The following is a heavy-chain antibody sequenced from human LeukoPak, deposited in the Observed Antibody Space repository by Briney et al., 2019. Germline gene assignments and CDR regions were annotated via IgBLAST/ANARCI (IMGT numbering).Heavy chain of an antibody. V-gene: IGHV4-38-2*02. Sequence: SETLSLTCTVSGYSFSVVYYWGWIRHPPGKGRDGMGSIYHSGSTYYNPSLKSRVTISVDTSKNQFSLKLSSVTAADTAVYYCARSYSGYDYDYFDYWGQGTLVTVSS. CDR3: ARSYSGYDYDYFDY. J-gene: IGHJ4*02. CDR1: GYSFSVVYY. D-gene: IGHD5-12*01. CDR2: IYHSGST.